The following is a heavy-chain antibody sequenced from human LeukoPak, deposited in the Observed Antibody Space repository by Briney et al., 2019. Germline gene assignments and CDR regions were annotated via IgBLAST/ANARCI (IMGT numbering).Heavy chain of an antibody. J-gene: IGHJ6*03. Sequence: SDTLSLTCTVSDDSITMYYWTCIRHPPAKGLEWIGYVDHTGSTNFNLSLNGRGSIARDTSKNLFSLRLRSVTAADTAVYFCARGRVSSSTWYSTYYYYFYMDVWGKGTTVTVSS. CDR2: VDHTGST. V-gene: IGHV4-59*13. CDR1: DDSITMYY. CDR3: ARGRVSSSTWYSTYYYYFYMDV. D-gene: IGHD1-1*01.